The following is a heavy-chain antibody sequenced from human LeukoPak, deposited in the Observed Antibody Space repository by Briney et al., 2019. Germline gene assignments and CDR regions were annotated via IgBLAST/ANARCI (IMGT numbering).Heavy chain of an antibody. CDR1: GFTFSSYG. D-gene: IGHD5-24*01. CDR2: IWYDGSNK. Sequence: GGSLRHSCAASGFTFSSYGVHWVRQAPGKGLEWVAVIWYDGSNKYYADSVKGRFTISRDNSKNTLYLQMNSLRAEDTAVYYCARDRGGYNFPYYFDYWGQGTLVTVSS. CDR3: ARDRGGYNFPYYFDY. V-gene: IGHV3-33*01. J-gene: IGHJ4*02.